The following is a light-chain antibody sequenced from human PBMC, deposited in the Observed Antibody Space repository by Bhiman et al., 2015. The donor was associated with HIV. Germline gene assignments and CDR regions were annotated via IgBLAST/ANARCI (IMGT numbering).Light chain of an antibody. Sequence: QSVLTQPPSASGTPGQRVTISCSGSSSNIGSKYVCWYQQLPGTAPKLLIYRNNQRPSGVPDRFSGSKSGTSASLAISGLRSEDEADYYCQSYDSSLSGLWLFGGGTKLTVL. J-gene: IGLJ2*01. CDR3: QSYDSSLSGLWL. CDR2: RNN. CDR1: SSNIGSKY. V-gene: IGLV1-47*01.